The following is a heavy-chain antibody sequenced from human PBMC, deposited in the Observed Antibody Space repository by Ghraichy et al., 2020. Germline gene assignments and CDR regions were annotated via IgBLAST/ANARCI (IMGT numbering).Heavy chain of an antibody. V-gene: IGHV5-51*01. D-gene: IGHD4-11*01. CDR1: GYRFTNYW. Sequence: GESLNISCKGSGYRFTNYWIGWVRQMPGKGLEWMGIIYPGDSDTRYSPSFQGQVIISADKSISTAYLQWSSLKASETAMYYCASPATTVAAQTYGMDVWGQGTTVTVSS. J-gene: IGHJ6*02. CDR2: IYPGDSDT. CDR3: ASPATTVAAQTYGMDV.